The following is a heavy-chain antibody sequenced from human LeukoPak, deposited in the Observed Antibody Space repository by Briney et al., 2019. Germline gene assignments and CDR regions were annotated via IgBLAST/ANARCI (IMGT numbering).Heavy chain of an antibody. CDR1: GFTFSSYE. Sequence: GGSLRLSCAASGFTFSSYEMNWVRQAPGKGLEWASYISSSGSTIYYADSVKGRFTISRDNANNSLYLQMNSLRDEDTAVYYCARARRYRSSWYHDYWGQGSLVTVSS. J-gene: IGHJ4*02. CDR2: ISSSGSTI. V-gene: IGHV3-48*03. D-gene: IGHD6-13*01. CDR3: ARARRYRSSWYHDY.